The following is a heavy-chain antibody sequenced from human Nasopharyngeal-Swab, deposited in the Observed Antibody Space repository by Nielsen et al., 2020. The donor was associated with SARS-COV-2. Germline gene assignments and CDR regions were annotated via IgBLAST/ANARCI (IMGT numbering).Heavy chain of an antibody. CDR2: IYYDGNKK. CDR1: GFIFSSYG. J-gene: IGHJ4*02. D-gene: IGHD3-10*01. Sequence: GESLKISCAASGFIFSSYGMHWVRQAPGKGLEWVAVIYYDGNKKYYADSVRGRFTISRDNAKNSLYLQMNSLRDEDTAVYYCASLWFGENLDYWGQGTLVTVSS. CDR3: ASLWFGENLDY. V-gene: IGHV3-33*01.